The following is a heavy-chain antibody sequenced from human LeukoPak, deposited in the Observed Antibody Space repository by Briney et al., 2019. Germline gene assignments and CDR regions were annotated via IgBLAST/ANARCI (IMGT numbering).Heavy chain of an antibody. Sequence: PGGSLRLSCAASGFTFSSYGMHWVRQAPGKGLEWVAVVWYDGSNKYYADSVKGRFTISRDNSKNTLYLQMNSLRAEDTAVYYCARDGSFYGDCIDYWGQGTLVTVSS. V-gene: IGHV3-33*01. CDR2: VWYDGSNK. D-gene: IGHD4-17*01. CDR3: ARDGSFYGDCIDY. J-gene: IGHJ4*02. CDR1: GFTFSSYG.